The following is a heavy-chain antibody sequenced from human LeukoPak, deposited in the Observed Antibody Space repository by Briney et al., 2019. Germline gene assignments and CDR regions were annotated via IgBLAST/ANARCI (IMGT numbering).Heavy chain of an antibody. J-gene: IGHJ4*02. D-gene: IGHD5-18*01. V-gene: IGHV1-18*01. Sequence: ASVTVSCKASGYTFTRYGISWVRQAPGQGREWMGWISAYNGNTNYAQKLQGRVTMTTDTSTSTAYMKLRSLRSDDTAVYYCARDRSYGNFVYWGQGTLVTVSS. CDR3: ARDRSYGNFVY. CDR1: GYTFTRYG. CDR2: ISAYNGNT.